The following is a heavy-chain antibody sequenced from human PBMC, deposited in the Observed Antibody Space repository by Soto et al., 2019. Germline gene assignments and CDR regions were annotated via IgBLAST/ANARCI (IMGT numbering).Heavy chain of an antibody. J-gene: IGHJ4*02. V-gene: IGHV5-51*01. CDR1: GYSFTSYW. Sequence: GESLKISCKGSGYSFTSYWIGWVRQMPGRGLDWMGIIYPDDSDTIYSPSLQDQVTISADKSISTAYLQWSSLKASDTAMYYCAARHCSGGSCYHFYFEYWGPGTLVTVPQ. CDR3: AARHCSGGSCYHFYFEY. D-gene: IGHD2-15*01. CDR2: IYPDDSDT.